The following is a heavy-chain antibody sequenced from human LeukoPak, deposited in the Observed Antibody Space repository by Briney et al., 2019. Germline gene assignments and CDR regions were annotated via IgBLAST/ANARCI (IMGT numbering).Heavy chain of an antibody. CDR2: ISYDGSNK. J-gene: IGHJ4*02. D-gene: IGHD3-3*01. V-gene: IGHV3-30*18. CDR3: AKDAAIFGVVIFDPLDY. Sequence: GGSLRLSCAASGFTFSSYGMHWVRQAPGKGLEWVAVISYDGSNKYYADSVKGRFTISRDNSKNTLYLQMNSLRAEDTAVYYCAKDAAIFGVVIFDPLDYWGQGTLVTVSS. CDR1: GFTFSSYG.